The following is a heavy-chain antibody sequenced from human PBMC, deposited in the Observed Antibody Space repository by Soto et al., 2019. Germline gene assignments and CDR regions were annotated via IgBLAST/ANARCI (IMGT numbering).Heavy chain of an antibody. CDR1: GXXVXXXXXA. J-gene: IGHJ4*02. V-gene: IGHV6-1*01. D-gene: IGHD5-12*01. Sequence: QTLSLTCAIXGXXVXXXXXAXXWXRQSPSRGLEWLGRTYYRSKWYNDYAVSVKSRITINPDTSKNQFSLQLKSVTPEDTAVYYCVRGIGYIDSWGQGTLVTVSS. CDR2: TYYRSKWYN. CDR3: VRGIGYIDS.